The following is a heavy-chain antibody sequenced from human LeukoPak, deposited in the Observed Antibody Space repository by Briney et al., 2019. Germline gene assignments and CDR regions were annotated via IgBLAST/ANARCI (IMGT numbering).Heavy chain of an antibody. CDR3: ARGGSGYYSYLYYYFYYMDV. D-gene: IGHD3-22*01. CDR1: GFTFNRYS. CDR2: ISSSGTTI. Sequence: GGSLRLSCAASGFTFNRYSMNWVRQAPGTGLEWISYISSSGTTIYYADSVQCRFIISRDNARNSLYLQMNRLRAEDTAVYYCARGGSGYYSYLYYYFYYMDVWGKGATVTVSS. J-gene: IGHJ6*03. V-gene: IGHV3-48*01.